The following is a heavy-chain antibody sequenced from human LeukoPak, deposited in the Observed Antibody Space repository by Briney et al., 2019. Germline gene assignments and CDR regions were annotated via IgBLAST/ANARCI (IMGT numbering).Heavy chain of an antibody. J-gene: IGHJ4*02. V-gene: IGHV1-69*13. CDR2: IIPIFGTA. Sequence: ASVKVSCKASGGTFSSYAISWVRQAPGQGLEWMGGIIPIFGTANYAQKFQGRVTITADESTSTAYMELSSLRSEDTAVYYCASSVAGYSSRWSYYFDYWGQGTLVTVSS. CDR1: GGTFSSYA. CDR3: ASSVAGYSSRWSYYFDY. D-gene: IGHD6-13*01.